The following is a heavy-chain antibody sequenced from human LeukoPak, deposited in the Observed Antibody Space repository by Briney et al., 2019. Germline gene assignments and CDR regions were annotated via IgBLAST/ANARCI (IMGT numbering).Heavy chain of an antibody. V-gene: IGHV4-39*07. D-gene: IGHD3-10*01. CDR3: ARGRTTPRGNWFDP. Sequence: SETLSLTCTVSGGSISSSSYYWGWIRQPPGKGLEWIGSIYYSGSTYYNPSLKSRVTISVDTSKNQFSLKLSSVTAADTAVYYCARGRTTPRGNWFDPWGQGTLVTVSS. J-gene: IGHJ5*02. CDR2: IYYSGST. CDR1: GGSISSSSYY.